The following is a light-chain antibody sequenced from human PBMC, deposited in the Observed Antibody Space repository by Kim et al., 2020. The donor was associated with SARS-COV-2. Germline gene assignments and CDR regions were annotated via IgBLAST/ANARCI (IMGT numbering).Light chain of an antibody. CDR1: QSISDW. V-gene: IGKV1-5*03. CDR2: AAS. CDR3: QQYDNYGT. Sequence: DIQMTQSPSTLSASVGDRVTITCRASQSISDWLAWYQQKPGKAPKLLIYAASTLESGVPSRFSGSGSGTEFTLTISILQPDDFATYYCQQYDNYGTFGQGTKVDIK. J-gene: IGKJ1*01.